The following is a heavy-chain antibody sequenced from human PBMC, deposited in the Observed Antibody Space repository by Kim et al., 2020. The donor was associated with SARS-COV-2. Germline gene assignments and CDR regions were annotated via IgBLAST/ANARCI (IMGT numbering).Heavy chain of an antibody. J-gene: IGHJ4*02. V-gene: IGHV1-3*01. CDR3: ARDSPPREVTFDY. Sequence: SQKFQGRVTITRDTSASTAYMELSSLRSEDTAVYYCARDSPPREVTFDYWGQGTLVTVSS. D-gene: IGHD3-10*01.